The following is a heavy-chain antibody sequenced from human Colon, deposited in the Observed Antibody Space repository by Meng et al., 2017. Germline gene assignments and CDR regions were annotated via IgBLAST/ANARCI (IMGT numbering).Heavy chain of an antibody. CDR2: INPNSGGT. J-gene: IGHJ4*02. CDR3: ARSPYDFWSGYSRIFDY. CDR1: GYTFAGYY. V-gene: IGHV1-2*06. Sequence: QVQRGQSGAEVKKPGASVKVSCKAPGYTFAGYYMHWVRQAPGQGLEWMGRINPNSGGTNYAQKFQGRVTMTRDTSISTAYMELSRLRSDDTAVYYCARSPYDFWSGYSRIFDYWGQGTLVTVSS. D-gene: IGHD3-3*01.